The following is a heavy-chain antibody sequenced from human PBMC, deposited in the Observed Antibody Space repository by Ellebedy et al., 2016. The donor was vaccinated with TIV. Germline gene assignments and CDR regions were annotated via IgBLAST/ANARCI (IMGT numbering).Heavy chain of an antibody. V-gene: IGHV3-7*01. Sequence: GESLKISCAASGFTFRDYWMTWVRQAPGKGLEWVANIKQDGSEKYYVNSVKGRFSISRDNTKNSLYLQMNSLTDEDTAVYYCARDQWLGRAYYFDSWGQGTLVTVSS. D-gene: IGHD6-19*01. CDR3: ARDQWLGRAYYFDS. CDR2: IKQDGSEK. CDR1: GFTFRDYW. J-gene: IGHJ4*02.